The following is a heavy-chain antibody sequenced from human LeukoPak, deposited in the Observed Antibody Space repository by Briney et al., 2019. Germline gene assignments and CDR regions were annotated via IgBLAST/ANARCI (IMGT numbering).Heavy chain of an antibody. CDR3: ANVNLGCCSSTSCPAEDY. CDR1: GFTFSSYG. Sequence: GGSLRLSCAASGFTFSSYGMHWVRQAPGKGLEWVAVISYDGSNKYYADSVKGRFTISRDNSKNTLYLQMNSLRAEDTAVYYCANVNLGCCSSTSCPAEDYWGQGTLVTVSS. V-gene: IGHV3-30*18. D-gene: IGHD2-2*01. J-gene: IGHJ4*02. CDR2: ISYDGSNK.